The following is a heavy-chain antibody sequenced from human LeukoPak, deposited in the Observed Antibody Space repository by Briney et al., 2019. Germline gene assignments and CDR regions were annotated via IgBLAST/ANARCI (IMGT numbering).Heavy chain of an antibody. CDR1: GFTFSRFE. Sequence: GGSLRLSCVASGFTFSRFEMNWVRQAPGKGLEWVSAISGSGGSTYYADSVKGRFTISRDNSKNTLYLQMNSLRAEDTAVYYCAKAPVTTCRGAFCYPFDYWGLGTLVTVSS. J-gene: IGHJ4*02. V-gene: IGHV3-23*01. CDR2: ISGSGGST. CDR3: AKAPVTTCRGAFCYPFDY. D-gene: IGHD2-15*01.